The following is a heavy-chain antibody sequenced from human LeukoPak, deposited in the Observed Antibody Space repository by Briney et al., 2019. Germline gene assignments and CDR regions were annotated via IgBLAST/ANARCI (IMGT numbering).Heavy chain of an antibody. CDR1: GGSISSYY. CDR2: IYYSGST. D-gene: IGHD3-10*01. CDR3: ASHGITMVRGVITNDAFDI. Sequence: SETLSLTCTVAGGSISSYYWSWIRQPPGKGLEWIGYIYYSGSTNYNPSLKSRVTISVDTSKNQFSLKLSSVTAADTAVYYCASHGITMVRGVITNDAFDIWGQGTMVTVSS. J-gene: IGHJ3*02. V-gene: IGHV4-59*08.